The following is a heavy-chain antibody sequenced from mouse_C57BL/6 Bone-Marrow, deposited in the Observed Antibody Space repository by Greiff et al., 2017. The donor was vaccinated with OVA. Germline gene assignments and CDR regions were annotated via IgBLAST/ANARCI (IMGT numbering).Heavy chain of an antibody. D-gene: IGHD3-3*01. J-gene: IGHJ3*01. CDR3: ARAGPYAY. CDR2: ISDGGSYT. CDR1: GFTFSSYA. Sequence: EVMLVESGGGLVKPGGSLKLSCAASGFTFSSYAMSWVRQTPEKSLEWVATISDGGSYTYYPDNVKGRFTISRDNAKNNLYLQMSHLKSEDTAMYYCARAGPYAYWGQGTLVTVSA. V-gene: IGHV5-4*03.